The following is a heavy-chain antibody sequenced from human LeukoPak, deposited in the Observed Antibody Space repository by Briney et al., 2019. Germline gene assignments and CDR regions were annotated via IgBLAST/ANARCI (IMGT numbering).Heavy chain of an antibody. CDR1: GYTFTGYY. CDR3: ARDPSYYYDSSGYPAGY. CDR2: INPNSGGT. J-gene: IGHJ4*02. V-gene: IGHV1-2*06. D-gene: IGHD3-22*01. Sequence: ASVKVSCKVSGYTFTGYYMHWVRQAPGQGLEWMGRINPNSGGTNYAQKFQGRVTMTRDTSISTAYMELSRLRSDDTAVYYCARDPSYYYDSSGYPAGYWGQGTLVTVSS.